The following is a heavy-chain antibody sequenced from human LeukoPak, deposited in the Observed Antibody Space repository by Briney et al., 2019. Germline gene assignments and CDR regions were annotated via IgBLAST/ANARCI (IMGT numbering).Heavy chain of an antibody. CDR1: GFTFSSYW. J-gene: IGHJ4*02. CDR3: AKVRSVFGANCFDY. CDR2: IHTDGSTT. V-gene: IGHV3-74*01. D-gene: IGHD3-3*01. Sequence: SGGSLRLSCAASGFTFSSYWMHWVRQAPGRGLVWVSRIHTDGSTTNYADSVKGRFTISRDNSANTLYLELDSLTVEDTAVYYCAKVRSVFGANCFDYWGQGTLVTVSS.